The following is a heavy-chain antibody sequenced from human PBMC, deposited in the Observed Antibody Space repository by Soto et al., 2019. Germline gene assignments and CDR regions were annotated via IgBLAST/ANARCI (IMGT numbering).Heavy chain of an antibody. Sequence: QVQLVQSGAEVKKPGASVKVSCKASDYTFTNYGINWVRQAPGQGLEWMGWISAYNGNTNYAQKLQGRVSMTTDTSTGTAYMELRSLRSDDTAVYYCARDEAYQLPADPWRQGTLFTVSS. CDR1: DYTFTNYG. CDR2: ISAYNGNT. D-gene: IGHD2-2*01. J-gene: IGHJ5*02. V-gene: IGHV1-18*01. CDR3: ARDEAYQLPADP.